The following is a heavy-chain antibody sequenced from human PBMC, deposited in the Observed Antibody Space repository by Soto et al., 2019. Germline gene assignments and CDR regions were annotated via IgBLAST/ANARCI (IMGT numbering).Heavy chain of an antibody. Sequence: QVQLVESGGAVVQPGRSLRPSFAASGFTFSSYAMHWVGQAPGKGLEWVAVISYDGSNKYYADAVKGRFTISRDNSKNTLYLQMNSLRAEDTAVYYCARDRLRYNWNDFPYYYYGMDVWGQGTTVTVSS. J-gene: IGHJ6*02. V-gene: IGHV3-30-3*01. CDR2: ISYDGSNK. CDR3: ARDRLRYNWNDFPYYYYGMDV. CDR1: GFTFSSYA. D-gene: IGHD1-1*01.